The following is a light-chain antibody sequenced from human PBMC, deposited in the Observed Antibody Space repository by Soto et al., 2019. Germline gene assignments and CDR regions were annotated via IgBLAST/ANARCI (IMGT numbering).Light chain of an antibody. V-gene: IGLV2-14*01. CDR3: NSYTSRRNLGV. J-gene: IGLJ1*01. CDR1: SSDVGGYNY. Sequence: QSALTQPASVSGSPGQSITISCTGTSSDVGGYNYVSWYQQHPGKAPKLLIYEVSNRPSGVSNRFSGSKSGNTASLTISGLQAEDEADYYCNSYTSRRNLGVFGTGTKVTVL. CDR2: EVS.